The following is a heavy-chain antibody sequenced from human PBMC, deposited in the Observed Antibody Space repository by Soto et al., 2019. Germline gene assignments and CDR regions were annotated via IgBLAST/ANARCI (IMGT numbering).Heavy chain of an antibody. D-gene: IGHD3-22*01. CDR3: ARSLSGYITHFDY. V-gene: IGHV1-18*01. CDR1: GYTFTSYG. J-gene: IGHJ4*02. Sequence: QVQLVQSGAEVKKPGASVKVSCKASGYTFTSYGISWVRQAPGQGLEWMGWISAYNGNTNYAQKLQGRVTMTTDTPTSTTYMKLRSLRSNDTAVYYCARSLSGYITHFDYWGQGTLVTVSS. CDR2: ISAYNGNT.